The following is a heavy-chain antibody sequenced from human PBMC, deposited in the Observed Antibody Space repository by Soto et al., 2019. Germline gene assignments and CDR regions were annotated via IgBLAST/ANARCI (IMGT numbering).Heavy chain of an antibody. CDR1: GFTFSSYS. J-gene: IGHJ6*02. CDR3: ARDLLDIVVVPAAIPYYYGMDV. Sequence: GGSLRLSCAASGFTFSSYSMNWVRQAPGKGLEWVSYISSSSSTIYYADSVKGRFTISRDNAKNSLYLQMNSLRDEDTAVYYCARDLLDIVVVPAAIPYYYGMDVWGQGTTVTVSS. CDR2: ISSSSSTI. V-gene: IGHV3-48*02. D-gene: IGHD2-2*02.